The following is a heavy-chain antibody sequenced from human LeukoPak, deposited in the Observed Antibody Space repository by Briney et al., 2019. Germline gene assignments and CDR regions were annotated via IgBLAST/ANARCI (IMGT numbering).Heavy chain of an antibody. CDR2: ISSSSGAT. J-gene: IGHJ4*02. V-gene: IGHV3-48*01. CDR3: ARDHNYAFDY. CDR1: GFTFSSYS. Sequence: GGSLRLSCAASGFTFSSYSMNWVRLAPGKRLEWVSYISSSSGATNYAGSVKGGFTISGDNARNSLYLQMNSLRGEDTAVYYCARDHNYAFDYWGQGTLVTVSS. D-gene: IGHD5-18*01.